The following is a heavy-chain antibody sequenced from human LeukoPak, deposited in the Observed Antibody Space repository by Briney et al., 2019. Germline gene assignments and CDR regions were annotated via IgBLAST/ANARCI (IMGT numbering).Heavy chain of an antibody. Sequence: GGSLRLSCAASGFTFSSYWMHWVRQAPGKGLVCVSRINSDGIGTTYADSVKGRFTISRDNSKNTLYLQMNGLRAEDTAVYYCARDLWDHWGQGTLVTVSS. J-gene: IGHJ4*02. CDR1: GFTFSSYW. CDR3: ARDLWDH. CDR2: INSDGIGT. V-gene: IGHV3-74*01.